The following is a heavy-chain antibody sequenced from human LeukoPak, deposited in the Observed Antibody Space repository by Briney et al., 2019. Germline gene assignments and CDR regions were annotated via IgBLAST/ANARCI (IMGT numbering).Heavy chain of an antibody. D-gene: IGHD1-26*01. CDR2: IYPGDSDT. V-gene: IGHV5-51*01. J-gene: IGHJ3*02. CDR3: ARHQIVGDSISAFDI. CDR1: GYSFTSYW. Sequence: GESLKISGKGSGYSFTSYWIGWVRQMPGKGLEWMGIIYPGDSDTRYSPSLQGQVTISADKSVTTAYLQWSSLKASDTAMYYCARHQIVGDSISAFDIWGQGTMVTVS.